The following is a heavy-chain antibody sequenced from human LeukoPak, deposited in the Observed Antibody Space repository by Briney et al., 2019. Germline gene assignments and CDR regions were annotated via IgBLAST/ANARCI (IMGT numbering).Heavy chain of an antibody. Sequence: GGSLRLSCAASGFTFSSYGMHWVRQAPGKGLEWVAVIWYDGSNKYYADSVKGRFTISRDNSKNTLYLQMNSLRAEDTAVYYFAKLAAAGAYYYYYKDVWGKGTTVTVSS. J-gene: IGHJ6*03. V-gene: IGHV3-33*06. CDR1: GFTFSSYG. CDR2: IWYDGSNK. CDR3: AKLAAAGAYYYYYKDV. D-gene: IGHD6-13*01.